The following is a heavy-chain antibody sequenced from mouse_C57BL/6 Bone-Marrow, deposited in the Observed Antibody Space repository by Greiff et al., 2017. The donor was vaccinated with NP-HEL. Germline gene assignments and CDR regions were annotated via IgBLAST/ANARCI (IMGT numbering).Heavy chain of an antibody. D-gene: IGHD2-2*01. Sequence: EVNVVESGGGLVKPGGSLKLSCAASGFTFSSYAMSWVRQTPEKRLEWVATISDGGSYTYYPDNVKGRFTISRDNAKNNLYLQMSHLKSEDTAMYYCARDRVWLRGAYYYAMDYWGQGTSVTVSS. CDR2: ISDGGSYT. J-gene: IGHJ4*01. CDR1: GFTFSSYA. V-gene: IGHV5-4*01. CDR3: ARDRVWLRGAYYYAMDY.